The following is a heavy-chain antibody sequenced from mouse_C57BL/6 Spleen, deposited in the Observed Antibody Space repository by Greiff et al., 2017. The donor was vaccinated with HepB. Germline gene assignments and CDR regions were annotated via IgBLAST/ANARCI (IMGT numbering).Heavy chain of an antibody. CDR1: GYTFTSYW. CDR2: IDPSDSYT. Sequence: QVQLQQPGAELVMPGASVKLSCKASGYTFTSYWMHWVKQRPGQGLEWIGEIDPSDSYTNYNQKFKGKSTLTVDKSSSTAYMQLSSLTSEDSAVYYCARSHYYGSSPYYAMDYWGQGTSVTVSS. D-gene: IGHD1-1*01. V-gene: IGHV1-69*01. CDR3: ARSHYYGSSPYYAMDY. J-gene: IGHJ4*01.